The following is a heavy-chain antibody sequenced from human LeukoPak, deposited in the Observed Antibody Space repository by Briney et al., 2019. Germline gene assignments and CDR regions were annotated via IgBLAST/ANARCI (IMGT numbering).Heavy chain of an antibody. D-gene: IGHD3-10*01. J-gene: IGHJ4*02. CDR1: GYSISSGYY. CDR3: ASFRNYYGSGSYYRRPYFDY. V-gene: IGHV4-38-2*02. CDR2: IYHSGST. Sequence: SETLSLTCTVSGYSISSGYYWGWIRQPRGKGLEWIGSIYHSGSTYYNPSLKSRVTISVDTSKNQFSLKLSSVTAADTAVYYCASFRNYYGSGSYYRRPYFDYWGQGTLVTVSS.